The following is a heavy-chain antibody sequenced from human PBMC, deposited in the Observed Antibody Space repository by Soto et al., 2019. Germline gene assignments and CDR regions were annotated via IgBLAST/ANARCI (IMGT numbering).Heavy chain of an antibody. CDR3: ARGPALRYYDMSGYRGSFEY. CDR2: MRPSDGST. CDR1: GYTVSSFY. D-gene: IGHD3-22*01. Sequence: QVQLVQSGAEVVKPGASLTISCRASGYTVSSFYLHWVRQAPGQGLEWMGVMRPSDGSTNSAQKCQGRVTMTRATSSNTVYMDLRSLRSADTAVYYCARGPALRYYDMSGYRGSFEYWGLGTLVSVSS. J-gene: IGHJ4*02. V-gene: IGHV1-46*01.